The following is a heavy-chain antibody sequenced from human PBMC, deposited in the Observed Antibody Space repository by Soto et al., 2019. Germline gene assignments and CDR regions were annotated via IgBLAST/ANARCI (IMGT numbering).Heavy chain of an antibody. Sequence: GGSLRLSCAASGFTFSSYAMSWVRQAPGKGLEWVSAISGSGGSTYYADSVKGRFTISRDNSKNTLYLQMNSLRAEDTAVYYCAKDRGVLRPPYSSGLFDYWGQGTLVTVSS. D-gene: IGHD6-19*01. V-gene: IGHV3-23*01. J-gene: IGHJ4*02. CDR1: GFTFSSYA. CDR2: ISGSGGST. CDR3: AKDRGVLRPPYSSGLFDY.